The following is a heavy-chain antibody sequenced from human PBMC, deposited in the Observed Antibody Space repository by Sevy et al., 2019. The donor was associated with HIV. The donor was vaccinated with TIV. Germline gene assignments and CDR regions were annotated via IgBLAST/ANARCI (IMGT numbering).Heavy chain of an antibody. CDR1: GFTFSSYW. J-gene: IGHJ6*02. CDR3: ARGGYSYRYVGYYYYGMDV. V-gene: IGHV3-7*01. Sequence: GGSLRLSCAASGFTFSSYWMSWVRQAPGKGLEWVANIKQDGSEKYYVDSVKGRFTISRDNAKNSLYLQMNSLRAEDTAVYYCARGGYSYRYVGYYYYGMDVWGQGTTVTVSS. D-gene: IGHD5-18*01. CDR2: IKQDGSEK.